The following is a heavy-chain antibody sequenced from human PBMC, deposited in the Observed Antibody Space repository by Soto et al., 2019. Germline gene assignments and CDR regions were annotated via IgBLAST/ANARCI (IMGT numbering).Heavy chain of an antibody. V-gene: IGHV3-23*01. Sequence: WWSLRLSCSASVFFFSSYAMSWFRQAPGKGLEWVSGIGGSGGYTSYADSVKGRFTISRDNSKNTLYLQMNSLRAEDTAVYYCAKDAAMVSSTFNYFDYWGQGALVTVSS. CDR2: IGGSGGYT. J-gene: IGHJ4*02. CDR3: AKDAAMVSSTFNYFDY. D-gene: IGHD6-13*01. CDR1: VFFFSSYA.